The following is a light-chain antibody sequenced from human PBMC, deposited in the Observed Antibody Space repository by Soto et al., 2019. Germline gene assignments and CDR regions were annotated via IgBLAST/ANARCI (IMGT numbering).Light chain of an antibody. CDR2: AAS. V-gene: IGKV1-39*01. CDR3: QQSSTIPRT. J-gene: IGKJ1*01. CDR1: QHISTY. Sequence: DIQMTQSPSSLSVSVGDRVTISCRSSQHISTYLNWYQHKPGKAPKLLVYAASTLQSGVPSRFSGSGSGTDFRLTISSLQPEDFATYYCQQSSTIPRTFGQGTKVDLK.